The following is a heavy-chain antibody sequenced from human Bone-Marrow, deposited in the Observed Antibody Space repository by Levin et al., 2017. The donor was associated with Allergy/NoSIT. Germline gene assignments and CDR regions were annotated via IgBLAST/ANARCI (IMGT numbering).Heavy chain of an antibody. D-gene: IGHD5-12*01. V-gene: IGHV3-30*18. CDR1: GFTFSSYG. J-gene: IGHJ4*02. Sequence: GESLKISCAASGFTFSSYGMHWVRQAPGKGLEWVAVISYDGSNKYYADSVKGRFTISRDNSKNTLYLQMNSLRAEDTAVYYCAKESGQWLRPRMVYWGQGTLVTVSS. CDR3: AKESGQWLRPRMVY. CDR2: ISYDGSNK.